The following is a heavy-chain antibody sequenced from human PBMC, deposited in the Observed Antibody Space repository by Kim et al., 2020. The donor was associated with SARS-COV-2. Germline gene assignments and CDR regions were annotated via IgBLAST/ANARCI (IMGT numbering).Heavy chain of an antibody. CDR1: GFTFSSYA. D-gene: IGHD6-19*01. V-gene: IGHV3-23*01. J-gene: IGHJ6*02. CDR3: AKDGGIAVAGVRLVGYYYYGMDV. Sequence: GGSLRLSCAASGFTFSSYAMSWVRQAPGKGLEWVSAISGSGGSTYYADSVKGRYTISRDNSKNTLYLQMNSLRAEDTAVYYCAKDGGIAVAGVRLVGYYYYGMDVWGQATTVTVSS. CDR2: ISGSGGST.